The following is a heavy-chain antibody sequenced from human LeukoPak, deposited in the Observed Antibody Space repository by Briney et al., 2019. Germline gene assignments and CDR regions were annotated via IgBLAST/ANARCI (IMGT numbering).Heavy chain of an antibody. CDR1: GVSICSYY. J-gene: IGHJ4*02. D-gene: IGHD6-13*01. CDR2: IYYSGST. Sequence: SETLSLTCTVSGVSICSYYWSWIRQPPGKGLEWIGYIYYSGSTNYNPSLKSRVTISVDTSKNQFSLKLSSVTAADTAVYYCARDLGPRVFDYWGQGTLVTVSS. V-gene: IGHV4-59*01. CDR3: ARDLGPRVFDY.